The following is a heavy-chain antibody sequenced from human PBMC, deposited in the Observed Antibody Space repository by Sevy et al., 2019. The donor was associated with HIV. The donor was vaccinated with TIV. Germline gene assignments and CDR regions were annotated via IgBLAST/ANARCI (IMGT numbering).Heavy chain of an antibody. J-gene: IGHJ4*02. CDR3: ARDRTAHYDGSGYYFDS. D-gene: IGHD3-22*01. CDR1: GFTFSDYS. CDR2: ISSSSNYI. Sequence: GESLKISCAASGFTFSDYSMSWVRQAPGKGPEWVSSISSSSNYIYYAPSMKGRFTISRDNAKNSLYLQMNSLRAEDTAVYFCARDRTAHYDGSGYYFDSWGQGILVTVSS. V-gene: IGHV3-21*01.